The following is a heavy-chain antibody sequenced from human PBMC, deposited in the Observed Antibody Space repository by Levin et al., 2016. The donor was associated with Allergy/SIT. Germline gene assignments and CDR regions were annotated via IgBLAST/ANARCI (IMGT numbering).Heavy chain of an antibody. CDR2: ISWNSGSI. J-gene: IGHJ4*02. CDR1: GFTFDDYA. Sequence: SLKISCAASGFTFDDYAMHWVRQAPGKGLEWVSGISWNSGSIGYADSVKGRFTISRDNSKNTLYLQMNSLRAEDTAVYYCAKERITIFGVVAHSAFDYWGQGTLVTVSS. V-gene: IGHV3-9*01. D-gene: IGHD3-3*01. CDR3: AKERITIFGVVAHSAFDY.